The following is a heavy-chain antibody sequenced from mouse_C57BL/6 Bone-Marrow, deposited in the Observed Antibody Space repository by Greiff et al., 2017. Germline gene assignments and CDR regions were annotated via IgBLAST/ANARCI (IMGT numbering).Heavy chain of an antibody. CDR1: GYSFTGYY. Sequence: VQLQQSGPELVKPGASVKISCKASGYSFTGYYMNWVKQSPEKSLEWIGEINPSTGGTTYNQKFKAKATLTVDKSSSTAYMQLKSLTSEDSAVYYCARWLLPWYFDVWGTGTTVTVSS. D-gene: IGHD2-3*01. CDR3: ARWLLPWYFDV. J-gene: IGHJ1*03. V-gene: IGHV1-42*01. CDR2: INPSTGGT.